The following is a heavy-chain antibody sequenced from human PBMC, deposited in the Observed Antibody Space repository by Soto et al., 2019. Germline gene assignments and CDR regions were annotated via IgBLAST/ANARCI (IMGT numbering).Heavy chain of an antibody. V-gene: IGHV1-69*14. J-gene: IGHJ6*02. Sequence: QVQLVQSGAEVKKPGSSVKVSCKASGGTFSSYAISWVRQAPGQGLEWMGGIIPIFGTANYAQKFQGRVPITPVNSTRTASLELGSLRSEVSAVYYGASPTSIVLVPAAMQDSYYGMDVWGQGTTVTVSS. CDR1: GGTFSSYA. CDR2: IIPIFGTA. CDR3: ASPTSIVLVPAAMQDSYYGMDV. D-gene: IGHD2-2*01.